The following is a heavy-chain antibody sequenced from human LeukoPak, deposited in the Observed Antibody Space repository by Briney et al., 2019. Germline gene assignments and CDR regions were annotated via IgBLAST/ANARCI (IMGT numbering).Heavy chain of an antibody. CDR2: MYTSGST. Sequence: SETLSLTCTVSGYSISSGYYWGWIRQPAGKGLEWIGRMYTSGSTNYNPSLKSRVTISVDTSKNQFSLKLSSVTAADTAFYYCARGDYYDSNAYYFDYWGQGTLVTVSS. J-gene: IGHJ4*02. D-gene: IGHD3-22*01. CDR3: ARGDYYDSNAYYFDY. CDR1: GYSISSGYY. V-gene: IGHV4-61*02.